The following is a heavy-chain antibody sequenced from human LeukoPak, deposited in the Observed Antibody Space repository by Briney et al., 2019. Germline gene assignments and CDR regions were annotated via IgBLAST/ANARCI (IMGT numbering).Heavy chain of an antibody. J-gene: IGHJ4*02. D-gene: IGHD3-10*01. V-gene: IGHV3-74*01. CDR1: GFTFSTYW. Sequence: PGGSLRLSCAASGFTFSTYWMHWVRQAPGKGLVGVSLIDTDGSSTPYADSVKGRFTISRDNAKNTLYLQMNSLRAEDTAVYYCARVGGSSDFDYWGQGTLVTVSS. CDR2: IDTDGSST. CDR3: ARVGGSSDFDY.